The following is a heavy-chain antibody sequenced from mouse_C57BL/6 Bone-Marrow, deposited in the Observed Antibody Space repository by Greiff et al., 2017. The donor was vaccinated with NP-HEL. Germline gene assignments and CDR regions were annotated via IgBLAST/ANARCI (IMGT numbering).Heavy chain of an antibody. J-gene: IGHJ1*03. CDR2: IYPRSGNT. CDR1: GYTFTSYG. V-gene: IGHV1-81*01. D-gene: IGHD2-5*01. Sequence: VQLQQSGAELARPGASVKLSCKASGYTFTSYGISWVKQRTGQGLEWIGEIYPRSGNTYYNEKFKGKATLTADKSSSTAYMELRRLTSEDSAVYFCANYSNYWYFDVWGTGTTVTVSS. CDR3: ANYSNYWYFDV.